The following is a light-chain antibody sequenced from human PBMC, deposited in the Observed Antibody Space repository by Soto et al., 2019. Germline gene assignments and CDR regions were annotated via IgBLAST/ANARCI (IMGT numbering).Light chain of an antibody. CDR1: QNVNSN. V-gene: IGKV3-15*01. CDR3: QQYNNWSIT. CDR2: GAS. J-gene: IGKJ5*01. Sequence: EVVLTQSPATLSVSPGERAIVSCRASQNVNSNLAWYQQKPGQAPRLLLYGASTGATYIPARFSGSGSGTEFTLTIICLQSEDLAVYYCQQYNNWSITFGQGTRLEI.